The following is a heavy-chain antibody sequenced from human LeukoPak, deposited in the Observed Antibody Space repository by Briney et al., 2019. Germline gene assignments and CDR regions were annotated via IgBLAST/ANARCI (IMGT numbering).Heavy chain of an antibody. CDR1: GFALSTYW. V-gene: IGHV3-74*01. CDR3: ARDRIYASDM. CDR2: IKSDGSSP. J-gene: IGHJ3*02. D-gene: IGHD2-15*01. Sequence: SGGSLRLSCAASGFALSTYWMHWVRQAPGKGLVWVSRIKSDGSSPVYADSVKGRFTISRDNARNTLFLQMTSLRAEDTAVYYCARDRIYASDMWGQGTMVTVSS.